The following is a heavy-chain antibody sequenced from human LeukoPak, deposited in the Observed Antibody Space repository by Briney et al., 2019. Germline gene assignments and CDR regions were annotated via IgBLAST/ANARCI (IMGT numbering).Heavy chain of an antibody. V-gene: IGHV4-34*01. CDR3: ARARVWFGECPDY. CDR2: INHSGST. D-gene: IGHD3-10*01. Sequence: SETLSLTCAVYGGSFSGYYWSWIRQPPGKGLEWIGEINHSGSTNYNPSLKSRVTISVDTSKNQFSLKLSSVTAADTAVYYCARARVWFGECPDYWGQGTLVTVSS. CDR1: GGSFSGYY. J-gene: IGHJ4*02.